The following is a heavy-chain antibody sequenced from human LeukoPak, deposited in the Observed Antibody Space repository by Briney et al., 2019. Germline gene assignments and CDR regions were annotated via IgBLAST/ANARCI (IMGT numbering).Heavy chain of an antibody. CDR3: ARAGDTAMVDLGFDY. Sequence: GASVKVSCKASGYTFTSYGISWVRQAPGQGLEWMGIINPSGGSTSYAQKFQGRVTMTRDTSTSTVYMELSSLRSEDTAVYYCARAGDTAMVDLGFDYWGQGTLVTVSS. J-gene: IGHJ4*02. V-gene: IGHV1-46*01. CDR1: GYTFTSYG. D-gene: IGHD5-18*01. CDR2: INPSGGST.